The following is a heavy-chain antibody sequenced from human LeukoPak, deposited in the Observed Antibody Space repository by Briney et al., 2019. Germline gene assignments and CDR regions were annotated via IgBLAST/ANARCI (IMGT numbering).Heavy chain of an antibody. J-gene: IGHJ4*02. Sequence: GGSLRLSCAASGFTFSNYAMSWVRQAPGKGLEWVSAILRSGGSTYYADSVKGRSTVSRDNSKSTLYLQMNSLRAEDTALYYCAKWGDYDVLTGYYVPDYWGQGTLVTVSS. CDR3: AKWGDYDVLTGYYVPDY. CDR2: ILRSGGST. D-gene: IGHD3-9*01. CDR1: GFTFSNYA. V-gene: IGHV3-23*01.